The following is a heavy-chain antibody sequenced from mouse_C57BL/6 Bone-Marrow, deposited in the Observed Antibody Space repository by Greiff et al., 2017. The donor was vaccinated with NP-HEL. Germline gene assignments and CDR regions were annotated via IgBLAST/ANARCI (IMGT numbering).Heavy chain of an antibody. Sequence: EVKLVESGGDLVKPGGSLKLSCAASGFTFSSYGMSWVRQTPDKRLEWVATISSGGSYTYYPDSVKGRFTISRDNAKNTLYLQMSSLKSEDTAMYYCARGYYSSRFYAMDYWGQGTSVTVSS. J-gene: IGHJ4*01. CDR2: ISSGGSYT. CDR3: ARGYYSSRFYAMDY. CDR1: GFTFSSYG. V-gene: IGHV5-6*02. D-gene: IGHD1-1*01.